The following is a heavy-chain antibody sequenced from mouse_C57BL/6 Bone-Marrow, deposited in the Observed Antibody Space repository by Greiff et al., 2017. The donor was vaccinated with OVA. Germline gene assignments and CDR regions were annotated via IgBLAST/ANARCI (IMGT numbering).Heavy chain of an antibody. CDR3: ARIGYDGY. CDR1: GYTFTSYW. D-gene: IGHD2-2*01. Sequence: QVQLQQPGAELVKPGASVKLSCKASGYTFTSYWMHWVKQRPGQGLEWIGMINPHSGSTTYNEPCKSKATLTVDKSSSTAYMQLSSLTSEDSAGYYCARIGYDGYWGQGTTLTVSS. CDR2: INPHSGST. J-gene: IGHJ2*01. V-gene: IGHV1-64*01.